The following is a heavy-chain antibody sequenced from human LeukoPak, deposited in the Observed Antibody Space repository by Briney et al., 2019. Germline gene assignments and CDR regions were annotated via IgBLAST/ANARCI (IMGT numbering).Heavy chain of an antibody. D-gene: IGHD2-2*01. CDR3: VKVSHEIIVVPAAMSYYFDY. V-gene: IGHV3-23*01. CDR1: GFTFSSYA. Sequence: GGSLRLSCAASGFTFSSYAMSWVRQAPGKGLEWVSAISGSGGSTYYADSVKGRFTISRDNSKNTLYLQMNSLRAEDTAVYYCVKVSHEIIVVPAAMSYYFDYWGQGTLVTVSS. J-gene: IGHJ4*02. CDR2: ISGSGGST.